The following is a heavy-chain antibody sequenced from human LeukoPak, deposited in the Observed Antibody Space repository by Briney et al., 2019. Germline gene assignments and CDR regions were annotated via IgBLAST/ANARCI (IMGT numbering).Heavy chain of an antibody. D-gene: IGHD6-13*01. Sequence: SQTLSLTCAVSGGSISSGGYSWSWIRQPPGKGLEWIGEINHSGSTNYNPSLKSRVTISVDTSKNQFSLKLSSVTAADTAVYYCARGRRYSSSWRLFDPWGQGTLVTVSS. CDR3: ARGRRYSSSWRLFDP. V-gene: IGHV4-30-2*01. CDR2: INHSGST. CDR1: GGSISSGGYS. J-gene: IGHJ5*02.